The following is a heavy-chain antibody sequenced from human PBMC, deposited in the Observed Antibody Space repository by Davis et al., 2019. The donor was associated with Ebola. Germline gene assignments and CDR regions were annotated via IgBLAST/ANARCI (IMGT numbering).Heavy chain of an antibody. Sequence: GSLRLSCAVYGGSLSDYYWSWIRQPPGKELEWIGEITHSESTNYNPSLKSRATLSVDTSKNQVSLKLSSVTAADTAVYYCAREHLSSGYYYFDYWGQGTLVTVSS. CDR2: ITHSEST. J-gene: IGHJ4*02. CDR1: GGSLSDYY. V-gene: IGHV4-34*01. D-gene: IGHD3-22*01. CDR3: AREHLSSGYYYFDY.